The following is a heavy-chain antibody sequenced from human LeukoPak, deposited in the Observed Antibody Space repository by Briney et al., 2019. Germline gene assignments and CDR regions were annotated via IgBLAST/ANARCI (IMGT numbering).Heavy chain of an antibody. J-gene: IGHJ4*02. Sequence: ASVKVSCKASGYTFTGYYMHWVRQAPGQGLEWMGRINPNSGGTNYAQKFQGRVTMTRDTSISTAYMELSRLRSDDTAVYYCARDREYYDILTDQTPNYFDHWGQGTLVTVSS. D-gene: IGHD3-9*01. V-gene: IGHV1-2*06. CDR2: INPNSGGT. CDR3: ARDREYYDILTDQTPNYFDH. CDR1: GYTFTGYY.